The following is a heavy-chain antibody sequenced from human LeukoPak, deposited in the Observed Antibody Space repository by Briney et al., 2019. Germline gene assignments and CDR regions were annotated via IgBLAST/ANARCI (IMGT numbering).Heavy chain of an antibody. CDR2: INHSGST. D-gene: IGHD3-22*01. J-gene: IGHJ5*01. CDR1: GGSISSSSYY. Sequence: SETLSLTCTVSGGSISSSSYYWGWIRQPPGKGLEWIGEINHSGSTNYKPSLKSRVTISLDTSKSQFSLKLSSVTAADTAVYYCARGRGRAALITTSRRSFWFDSWGQGTLVTVSS. V-gene: IGHV4-39*07. CDR3: ARGRGRAALITTSRRSFWFDS.